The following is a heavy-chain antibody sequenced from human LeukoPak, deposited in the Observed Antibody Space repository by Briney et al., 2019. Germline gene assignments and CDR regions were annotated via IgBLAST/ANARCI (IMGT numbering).Heavy chain of an antibody. CDR3: ARRTGDTRFCSRFSCFLPDY. CDR2: ISNGGTE. CDR1: GLTLQHFG. D-gene: IGHD2-2*01. J-gene: IGHJ4*02. V-gene: IGHV3-30*01. Sequence: LRLSCGPSGLTLQHFGVLWVRHATGKGRVGLGSISNGGTEFYADAVKGRFSTSRDTSTNTLSLQMYSLRAVETAVYFCARRTGDTRFCSRFSCFLPDYWGQGTLVTVSS.